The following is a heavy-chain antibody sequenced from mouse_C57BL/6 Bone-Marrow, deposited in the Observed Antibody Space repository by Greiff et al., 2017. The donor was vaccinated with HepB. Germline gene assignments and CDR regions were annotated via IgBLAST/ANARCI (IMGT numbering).Heavy chain of an antibody. CDR2: IHPNSGST. Sequence: VQLQQPGAELVKPGASVKLSCKASGYTFTSYWMHWVKQRPGQGLEWIGMIHPNSGSTNYNEKFKSKATLTVDKSSSTAYMQLSSLTSEDSAVYYCARPRVDDGSSPFAYWGQGTLVTVSA. D-gene: IGHD1-1*01. CDR3: ARPRVDDGSSPFAY. V-gene: IGHV1-64*01. J-gene: IGHJ3*01. CDR1: GYTFTSYW.